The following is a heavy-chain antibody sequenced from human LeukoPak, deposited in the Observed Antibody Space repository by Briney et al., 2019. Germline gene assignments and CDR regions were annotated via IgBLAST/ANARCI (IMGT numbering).Heavy chain of an antibody. CDR2: IYYSGST. J-gene: IGHJ5*02. D-gene: IGHD6-19*01. CDR3: ARGGGSGRYPSENWSGP. V-gene: IGHV4-59*01. Sequence: SETLSLTCTVSGGSINSYYWSWIRQPPGKGLEWIGYIYYSGSTNYNPSLKSRVTISVDTSKNQFSLKLSSVTAADTAVYYCARGGGSGRYPSENWSGPGAQETLVPVSS. CDR1: GGSINSYY.